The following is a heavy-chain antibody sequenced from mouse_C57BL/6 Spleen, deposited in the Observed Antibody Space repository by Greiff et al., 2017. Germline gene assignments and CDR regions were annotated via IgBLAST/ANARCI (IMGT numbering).Heavy chain of an antibody. D-gene: IGHD1-1*01. CDR1: GYSFTGYY. V-gene: IGHV1-43*01. Sequence: VQLQQSGPELVKPGASVKISCKASGYSFTGYYMHWVKQSSEKSLEWIGEINPGTGGTSYNQKFKGKATLTVDTSSSTAYMQLKSLTSEDSAVYYCARSPHYCGSRDFDYWGQGTTLTVSS. CDR3: ARSPHYCGSRDFDY. J-gene: IGHJ2*01. CDR2: INPGTGGT.